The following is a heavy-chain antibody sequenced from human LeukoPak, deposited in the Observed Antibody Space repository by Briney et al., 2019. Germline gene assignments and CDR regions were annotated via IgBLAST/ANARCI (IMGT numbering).Heavy chain of an antibody. D-gene: IGHD2/OR15-2a*01. CDR3: ARSTIYFDY. Sequence: SETLSLTCTVSGGSISSSSYYWGWIRQPPGKGLEWIGSIYYSGSTNYNPSLKSRVTISVDTSKNQFSLKLSSVTAADTAVYYCARSTIYFDYWGQGTLVTVSS. CDR1: GGSISSSSYY. CDR2: IYYSGST. J-gene: IGHJ4*02. V-gene: IGHV4-39*07.